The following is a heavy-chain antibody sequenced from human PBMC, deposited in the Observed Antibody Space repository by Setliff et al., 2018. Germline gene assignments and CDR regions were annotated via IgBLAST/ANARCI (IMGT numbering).Heavy chain of an antibody. D-gene: IGHD6-19*01. CDR3: TTGYISGYYIGH. CDR1: ELIFSHTW. Sequence: GGSLRLSCAAPELIFSHTWMNWVRQAPGKGLEWVGRIKGQTDGGTTDYAAPVKGGFSISRDDSKNTVYLQMNSLKTEDTAVYYCTTGYISGYYIGHWGLGTLVTSPQ. V-gene: IGHV3-15*01. J-gene: IGHJ4*02. CDR2: IKGQTDGGTT.